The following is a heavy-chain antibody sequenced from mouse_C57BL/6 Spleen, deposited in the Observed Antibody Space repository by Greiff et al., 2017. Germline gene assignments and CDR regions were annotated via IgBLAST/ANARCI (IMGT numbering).Heavy chain of an antibody. CDR1: GYAFSSYW. Sequence: QVQLKQSGAELVKPGASVKISCKASGYAFSSYWMNWVKQRPGQGLEWIGQIYPGDGDTNYNGKFKGKATLTADKSSSTAYMQLSSLTSEDSAVYFCARGTTPYFDYWGQGTTLTVSS. J-gene: IGHJ2*01. CDR2: IYPGDGDT. CDR3: ARGTTPYFDY. V-gene: IGHV1-80*01. D-gene: IGHD1-1*01.